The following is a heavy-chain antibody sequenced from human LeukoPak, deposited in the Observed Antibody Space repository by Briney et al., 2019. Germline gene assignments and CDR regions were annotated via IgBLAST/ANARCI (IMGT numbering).Heavy chain of an antibody. J-gene: IGHJ4*02. Sequence: GGSLRLSCAASGFTFSSYEMNWVRQAPGKGLEWVSYISSSGSTIYYADSVKGRFTISRGNAKNSLYLQMNSLRAEDTAVYYCASSSSWYDYWGQGTLVTVSS. CDR3: ASSSSWYDY. CDR1: GFTFSSYE. D-gene: IGHD6-13*01. CDR2: ISSSGSTI. V-gene: IGHV3-48*03.